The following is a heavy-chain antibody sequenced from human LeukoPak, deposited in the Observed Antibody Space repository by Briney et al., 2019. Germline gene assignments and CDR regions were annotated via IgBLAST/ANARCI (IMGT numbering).Heavy chain of an antibody. CDR3: AVSADNYYDSSGFLIDY. J-gene: IGHJ4*02. V-gene: IGHV4-4*09. CDR2: IYSDGST. CDR1: GGSISNYF. D-gene: IGHD3-22*01. Sequence: PSETLSLTCTVSGGSISNYFWSWIRQPPGKGLEWIGRIYSDGSTNYNPSLKSRVTISVDTSKNQFSLKLSSVTAADTAVYYCAVSADNYYDSSGFLIDYWGQGTLVTVSS.